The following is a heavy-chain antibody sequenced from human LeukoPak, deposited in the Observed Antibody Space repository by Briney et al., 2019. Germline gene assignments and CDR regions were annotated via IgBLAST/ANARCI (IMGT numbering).Heavy chain of an antibody. J-gene: IGHJ4*02. V-gene: IGHV3-23*01. CDR3: AKDHGSGSYFNY. CDR1: GFTFSSYA. Sequence: GESLRLSCAASGFTFSSYAMSWVRQAPGKGLEWVSAISGSGGSTYYADSVKGRFTISRDNSKNTLYLQMNSLRAEDTAVYYCAKDHGSGSYFNYWGQGTLVTVSS. CDR2: ISGSGGST. D-gene: IGHD1-26*01.